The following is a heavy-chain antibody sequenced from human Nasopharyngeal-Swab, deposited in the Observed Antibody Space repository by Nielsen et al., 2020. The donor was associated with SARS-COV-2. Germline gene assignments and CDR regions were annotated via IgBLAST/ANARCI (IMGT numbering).Heavy chain of an antibody. CDR3: ARDTVAFDI. D-gene: IGHD4-17*01. CDR2: ISSSSSFI. CDR1: GFTFGNYN. Sequence: GESLKISCEGSGFTFGNYNMNWVRQAPGKGLELVSSISSSSSFIYYADSVKGRFTISRDNAQKSLSLQMHSLRAEDTGVYFCARDTVAFDIWGQGTMVTVSS. V-gene: IGHV3-21*01. J-gene: IGHJ3*02.